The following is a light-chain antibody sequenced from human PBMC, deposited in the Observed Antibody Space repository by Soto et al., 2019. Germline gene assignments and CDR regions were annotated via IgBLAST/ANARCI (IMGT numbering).Light chain of an antibody. V-gene: IGKV3-11*01. Sequence: EIVLRQSPVTLSLSPGERATLSCRASQSVSSSLVWYQQKLGQAPRLLIYAASSRATGIPARFSGSGSGTDFTLTISSLEPEDFVVYYCQQRSNWPPVTFGGGTKVDIK. CDR1: QSVSSS. CDR3: QQRSNWPPVT. CDR2: AAS. J-gene: IGKJ4*01.